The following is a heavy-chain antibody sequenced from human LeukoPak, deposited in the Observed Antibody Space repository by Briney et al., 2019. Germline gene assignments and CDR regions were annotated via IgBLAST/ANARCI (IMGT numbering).Heavy chain of an antibody. J-gene: IGHJ6*02. CDR2: INHSGST. CDR1: GGSISSSYYY. V-gene: IGHV4-39*07. CDR3: AREGCSSTSCQYYYYGMDV. Sequence: SETLSLTCTVSGGSISSSYYYWSWIRQPPGKGLEWIGEINHSGSTNYNPSLKSRVTISVDTSKNQFSLKLSSVTAADTAVYYCAREGCSSTSCQYYYYGMDVWGQGTTVTVSS. D-gene: IGHD2-2*01.